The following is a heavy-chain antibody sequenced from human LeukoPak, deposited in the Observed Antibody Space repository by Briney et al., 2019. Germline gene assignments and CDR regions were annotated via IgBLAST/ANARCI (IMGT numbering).Heavy chain of an antibody. CDR2: ISGSGGST. V-gene: IGHV3-23*01. J-gene: IGHJ4*02. D-gene: IGHD3-3*01. CDR1: GFTFSSYA. CDR3: AKDHYDFWSGYYMLYYFDY. Sequence: PGGSLRLSCAASGFTFSSYAMSWVRQAPGKGLEWVSAISGSGGSTYYADSVKGRFTISRDNSKNTLYLQMNSLRAEDTAVYYCAKDHYDFWSGYYMLYYFDYWGQGTLVAVSS.